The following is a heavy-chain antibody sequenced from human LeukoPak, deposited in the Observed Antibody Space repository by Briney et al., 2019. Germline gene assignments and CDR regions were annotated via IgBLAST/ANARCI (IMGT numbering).Heavy chain of an antibody. CDR2: ISWNSGSI. CDR3: AKAVGGSYYVGFDY. D-gene: IGHD1-26*01. Sequence: GGSLRLSCAASGFTVSSNYMSWVRQAPGKGLEWVSGISWNSGSIGYADSVKGRFTISRDNAKNSLYLQMNSLRAEDMALYYCAKAVGGSYYVGFDYWGQGTLVTVSS. CDR1: GFTVSSNY. J-gene: IGHJ4*02. V-gene: IGHV3-9*03.